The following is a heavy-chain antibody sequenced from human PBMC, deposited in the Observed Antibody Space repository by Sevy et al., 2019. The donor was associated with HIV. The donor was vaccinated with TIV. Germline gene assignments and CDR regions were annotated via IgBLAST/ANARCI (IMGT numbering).Heavy chain of an antibody. J-gene: IGHJ6*02. CDR2: IKRDGSER. CDR1: GFTFSNYW. CDR3: ARDCSSTTCLWGLDV. V-gene: IGHV3-7*03. D-gene: IGHD2-2*01. Sequence: GGSLRLSCAASGFTFSNYWMTWVRQAPGKGLELVANIKRDGSERYYVASVKGRFTISRDNAKNSLYLQMNSLRADDTAVYYCARDCSSTTCLWGLDVWGQGTTVTVSS.